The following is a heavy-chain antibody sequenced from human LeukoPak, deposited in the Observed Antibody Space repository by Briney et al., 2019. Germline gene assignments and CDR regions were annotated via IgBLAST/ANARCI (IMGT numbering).Heavy chain of an antibody. CDR3: ARSVVAATETFDY. CDR1: GFTFSYFY. Sequence: GGSLRLSCAASGFTFSYFYMSWIRQAPGKGLEWISYISSSGSTIFYADSVKGRFTISRDNAKNSLYLQMNSLRAEDTAVYYCARSVVAATETFDYWGQGTLVTVSS. CDR2: ISSSGSTI. V-gene: IGHV3-11*04. D-gene: IGHD2-15*01. J-gene: IGHJ4*02.